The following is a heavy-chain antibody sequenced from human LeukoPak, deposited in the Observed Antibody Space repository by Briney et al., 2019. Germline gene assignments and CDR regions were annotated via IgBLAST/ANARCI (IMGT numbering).Heavy chain of an antibody. Sequence: ASVKVSCKASGDTFSSYAISWVPQAPGQGLEWMGGIIPIFGTANYAQKFQGRVTITADESTSTAYMELSSLRSEDTAVYYCGIAAASEDFDYWGQGTLVTVSS. CDR2: IIPIFGTA. V-gene: IGHV1-69*13. D-gene: IGHD6-13*01. J-gene: IGHJ4*02. CDR3: GIAAASEDFDY. CDR1: GDTFSSYA.